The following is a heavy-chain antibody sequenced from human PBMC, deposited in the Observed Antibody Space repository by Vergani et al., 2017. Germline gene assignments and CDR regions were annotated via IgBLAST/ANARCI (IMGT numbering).Heavy chain of an antibody. V-gene: IGHV4-59*08. CDR3: ARLVRGVIIDY. J-gene: IGHJ4*02. CDR2: IYYSGST. Sequence: QVQLQESGPGLVKPSETLSLTCTVSGGSISSYYWSWIRQPPGKGLEWIGYIYYSGSTNYNPSLKSRVTISVDTSKNPFSLKLSSVTAVDTAVYYCARLVRGVIIDYWGQGTLVTVSS. D-gene: IGHD3-10*02. CDR1: GGSISSYY.